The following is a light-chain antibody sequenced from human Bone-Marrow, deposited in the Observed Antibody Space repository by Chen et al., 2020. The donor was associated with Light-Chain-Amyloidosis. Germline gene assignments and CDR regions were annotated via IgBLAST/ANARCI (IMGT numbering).Light chain of an antibody. CDR3: QQYYSYPQT. J-gene: IGKJ1*01. CDR1: QDISNY. CDR2: AAS. Sequence: DIQMTQSPSSLSASVGDRVTITCRASQDISNYLAWYQQKPGKAPKLLIYAASALQSGVPSRFRGSGSGSGTDFTLTISCLQSEDFATYYCQQYYSYPQTFGQGTKVEIK. V-gene: IGKV1-27*01.